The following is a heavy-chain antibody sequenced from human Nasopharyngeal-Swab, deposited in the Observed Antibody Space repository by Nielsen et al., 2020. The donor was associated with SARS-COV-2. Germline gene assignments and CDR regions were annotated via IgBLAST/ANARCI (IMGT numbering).Heavy chain of an antibody. CDR2: LSYDGSNQ. J-gene: IGHJ6*02. CDR1: GFTFHTYA. D-gene: IGHD4-17*01. CDR3: ARGKDGVYYYYGMDV. Sequence: GESLKISCVASGFTFHTYAMHWVRQAPGKGLEWVAILSYDGSNQFYADSVKGRFTVSRDNAKNTIYLQMNSLRREDTAIYYCARGKDGVYYYYGMDVWGQGTTVTVSS. V-gene: IGHV3-30-3*01.